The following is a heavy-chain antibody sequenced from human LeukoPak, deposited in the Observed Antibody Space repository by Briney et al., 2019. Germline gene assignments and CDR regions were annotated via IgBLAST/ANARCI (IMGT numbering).Heavy chain of an antibody. CDR2: ISRNGGST. CDR3: ATQGGY. CDR1: GFTFNSYP. V-gene: IGHV3-64*04. Sequence: PGGSLRLSCSASGFTFNSYPVHWVRQAPGKGLEYVSGISRNGGSTYYADSVKGRFTISRDNSKNTLYLQMNSLRAEDTAVYYCATQGGYWGQGTLVTVSS. D-gene: IGHD3-16*01. J-gene: IGHJ4*02.